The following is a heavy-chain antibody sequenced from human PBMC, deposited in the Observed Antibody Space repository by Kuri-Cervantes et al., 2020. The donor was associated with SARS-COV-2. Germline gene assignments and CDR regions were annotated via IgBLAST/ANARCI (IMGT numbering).Heavy chain of an antibody. D-gene: IGHD2-2*01. V-gene: IGHV4-38-2*01. CDR3: ARQIVLVPAAIGDPWPSLDY. Sequence: GSLRLSCAVSGYSISSGYYWGWIRQPPGKGLEWIGSIYYSGSTYYNPSLKSRVTISVDTSKNQFSLKLSSVTAADTAVCYCARQIVLVPAAIGDPWPSLDYWGQGTLVTVSS. CDR2: IYYSGST. CDR1: GYSISSGYY. J-gene: IGHJ4*02.